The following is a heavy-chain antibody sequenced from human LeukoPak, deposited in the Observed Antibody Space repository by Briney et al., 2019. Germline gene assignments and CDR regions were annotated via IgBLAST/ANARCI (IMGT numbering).Heavy chain of an antibody. CDR3: ASPSQNDY. Sequence: SETLSLTCTASGGSISSSNWWIWVRQPPGKGLEWIGEIYHSGSTNYNPSLKGRVTISVDKSKNQFSLKLSSVTAADTAVYYCASPSQNDYWGQRTLVTVSS. J-gene: IGHJ4*02. V-gene: IGHV4-4*02. CDR2: IYHSGST. CDR1: GGSISSSNW.